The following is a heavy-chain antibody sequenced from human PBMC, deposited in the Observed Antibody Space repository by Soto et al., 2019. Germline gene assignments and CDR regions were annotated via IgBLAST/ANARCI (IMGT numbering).Heavy chain of an antibody. CDR1: GYMFTGFF. Sequence: QVQLVQSGAAVKKPGASVKVSCKAYGYMFTGFFIHWVRQAPGQGLEWLGWINTNGGGTTYAQRFQGRVTLTRDTSLNTAYLDLSSLTSDDTAVFYCARGHYFDNTCHPEGAFDVWGQGTLVSVSS. J-gene: IGHJ3*01. CDR3: ARGHYFDNTCHPEGAFDV. D-gene: IGHD3-22*01. V-gene: IGHV1-2*02. CDR2: INTNGGGT.